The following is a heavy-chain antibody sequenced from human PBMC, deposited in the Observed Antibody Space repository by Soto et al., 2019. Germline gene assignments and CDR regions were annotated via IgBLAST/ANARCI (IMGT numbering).Heavy chain of an antibody. CDR1: GFTFSSYA. CDR2: ISGSGVSK. Sequence: GGSLRLSCAASGFTFSSYAMRWVRQAPGKGLEWVSGISGSGVSKYYADSVKGRFTISRDNSKNTLYLQMNSLRAEDTAVYYCAKEKSTMIGTPYFDYWGQGTLVTVSS. D-gene: IGHD3-22*01. J-gene: IGHJ4*02. CDR3: AKEKSTMIGTPYFDY. V-gene: IGHV3-23*01.